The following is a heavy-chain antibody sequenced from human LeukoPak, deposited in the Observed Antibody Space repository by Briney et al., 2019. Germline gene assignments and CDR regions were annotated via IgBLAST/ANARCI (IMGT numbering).Heavy chain of an antibody. CDR3: ARERIGGRRYGDYAPIGYYMDV. CDR1: GGSISSSNW. D-gene: IGHD4-17*01. Sequence: PSETLSLTCAVSGGSISSSNWWSWVRQPPGKGLEWIGEIYHSGSTNYNPSLKSRVTISVDKSKNQFSLKLSSVTAADTAVYYCARERIGGRRYGDYAPIGYYMDVWGKGTTVTVSS. J-gene: IGHJ6*03. CDR2: IYHSGST. V-gene: IGHV4-4*02.